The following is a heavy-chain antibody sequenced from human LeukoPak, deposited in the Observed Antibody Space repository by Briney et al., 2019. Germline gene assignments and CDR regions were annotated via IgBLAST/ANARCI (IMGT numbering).Heavy chain of an antibody. CDR1: GASLSSYY. CDR2: VSDTGKT. D-gene: IGHD1-14*01. Sequence: PSETLSLTCSVSGASLSSYYWDWLRQSPGKGLGWIGYVSDTGKTDSNPSLKSRVTISLDMSKKQFSLRLRSVTAADTAVYYCARDQDADPGIWFDPWGQGTLVTVSS. V-gene: IGHV4-59*01. J-gene: IGHJ5*02. CDR3: ARDQDADPGIWFDP.